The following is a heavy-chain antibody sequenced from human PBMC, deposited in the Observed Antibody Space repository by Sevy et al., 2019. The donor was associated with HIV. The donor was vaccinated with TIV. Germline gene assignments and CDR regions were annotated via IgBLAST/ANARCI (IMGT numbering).Heavy chain of an antibody. V-gene: IGHV1-69*13. Sequence: ASVKVSCKASGGTFSSYVISWVRHAPGQGLEWMGRIIPIFGTANYAQKFQGRVTITADESTSTAYMELSSLRSEDTAVYYCASSYSNPTYYYYGMDVWGQGTTVTVSS. CDR2: IIPIFGTA. CDR1: GGTFSSYV. CDR3: ASSYSNPTYYYYGMDV. J-gene: IGHJ6*02. D-gene: IGHD4-4*01.